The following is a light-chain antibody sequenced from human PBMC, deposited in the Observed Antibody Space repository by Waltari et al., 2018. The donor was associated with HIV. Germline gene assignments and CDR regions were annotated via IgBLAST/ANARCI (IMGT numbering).Light chain of an antibody. J-gene: IGKJ3*01. V-gene: IGKV1-39*01. CDR1: QTIGDY. Sequence: DIQLTQSPSPLSASVGDRVTITCRASQTIGDYVNWYQQKPGKPPKLLIYSATSLQPGVPSRFIGSGSGTDFALTISSLQPEDFAIYYCEQIYTFPLFTFGPGTKVDIK. CDR2: SAT. CDR3: EQIYTFPLFT.